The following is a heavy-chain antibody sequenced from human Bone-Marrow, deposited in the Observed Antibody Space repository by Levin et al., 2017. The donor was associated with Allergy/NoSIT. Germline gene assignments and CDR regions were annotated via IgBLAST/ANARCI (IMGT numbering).Heavy chain of an antibody. Sequence: GGSLRLSCAASGFTFSSYAMSWVRQAPGKGLEWVSAISGSGGSTYYADSVKGRFTISRDNSKNTLYLQMNSLRAEDTAVYYCAKDIVVVPAAMGFRGYFQHWGQGTLVTVSS. CDR2: ISGSGGST. V-gene: IGHV3-23*01. CDR3: AKDIVVVPAAMGFRGYFQH. CDR1: GFTFSSYA. J-gene: IGHJ1*01. D-gene: IGHD2-2*01.